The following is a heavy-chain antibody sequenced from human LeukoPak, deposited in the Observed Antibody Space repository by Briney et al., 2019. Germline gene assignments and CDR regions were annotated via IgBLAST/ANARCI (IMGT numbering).Heavy chain of an antibody. V-gene: IGHV3-30*18. CDR3: AKASAMIVVVSKHFDY. D-gene: IGHD3-22*01. CDR1: GFTFSNYG. Sequence: GSLRLSCATSGFTFSNYGMHWVRQAPGKGLQWVAIISYDGSNKYYADSVKGRFTISRDNSNNTLFLQMNSLRAEDTAVYYCAKASAMIVVVSKHFDYWGQGTLVTVSS. CDR2: ISYDGSNK. J-gene: IGHJ4*02.